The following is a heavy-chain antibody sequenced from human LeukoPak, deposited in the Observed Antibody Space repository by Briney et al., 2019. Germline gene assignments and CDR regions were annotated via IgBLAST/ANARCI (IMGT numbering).Heavy chain of an antibody. CDR2: IYYKGNT. J-gene: IGHJ3*02. V-gene: IGHV4-39*07. Sequence: SETLSLTCTVSGGSISSRSYYWGWIRQPPGKGLEWIGSIYYKGNTYLNPSLKSRVTISEDTSKNQFSLKLNSVTAADTAVYYCARAVGDYDYRRDSLWYYYDSSGLPAFDIWGQGTMVTVSS. CDR3: ARAVGDYDYRRDSLWYYYDSSGLPAFDI. CDR1: GGSISSRSYY. D-gene: IGHD3-22*01.